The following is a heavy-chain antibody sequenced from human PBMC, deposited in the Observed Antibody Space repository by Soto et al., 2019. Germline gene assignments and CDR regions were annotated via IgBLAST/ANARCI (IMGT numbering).Heavy chain of an antibody. CDR3: AKAYSFGELYCYDGMDV. CDR2: ISYDGSNK. D-gene: IGHD3-10*01. J-gene: IGHJ6*02. V-gene: IGHV3-30*18. Sequence: AESLTLSCAASGFTFSSYGMHWVRQAPGKGLEWVAVISYDGSNKYYAYSMKGRITITRDNSKNTLYLQMNSLRAEDKAVYYCAKAYSFGELYCYDGMDVWGQGTTVTVSS. CDR1: GFTFSSYG.